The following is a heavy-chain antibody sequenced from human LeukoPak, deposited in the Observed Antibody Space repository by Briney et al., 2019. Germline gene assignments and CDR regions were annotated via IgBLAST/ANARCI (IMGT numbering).Heavy chain of an antibody. D-gene: IGHD3-22*01. CDR2: VIPILGIA. Sequence: EASVKVSCKASGGTFSSYAISWVRQAPGQGLEWMGRVIPILGIANYAQKFQGRVTITADKSTSTAYMELSSLRSEDTAVYYCARDRFYDSSGPTFDYWGQGTLVTVSS. J-gene: IGHJ4*02. CDR3: ARDRFYDSSGPTFDY. CDR1: GGTFSSYA. V-gene: IGHV1-69*04.